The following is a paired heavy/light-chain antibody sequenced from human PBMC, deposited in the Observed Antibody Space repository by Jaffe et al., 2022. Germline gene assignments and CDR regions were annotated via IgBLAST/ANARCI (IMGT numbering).Light chain of an antibody. CDR1: ALPKQY. CDR3: QSADSSGTSHVV. J-gene: IGLJ2*01. V-gene: IGLV3-25*03. Sequence: SYELTQPPSVSVSPGQTARITCSGDALPKQYAYWYQQKPGQAPVLVIYKDSERPSGIPERFSGSSSGTTVTLTISGVQAEDEADYYCQSADSSGTSHVVFGGGTKLTVL. CDR2: KDS.
Heavy chain of an antibody. CDR1: GYSISSGYY. CDR2: IYHSGST. D-gene: IGHD2-15*01. Sequence: QVQLQESGPGLVKPSETLSLTCAVSGYSISSGYYWGWIRQPPGKGLEWIGSIYHSGSTYYNPSLKSRVTISVDTSKNQFSLKLSSVTAADTAVYYCARAIGTKRYCSGGSCRETYNWFDPWGQGTLVTVSS. J-gene: IGHJ5*02. CDR3: ARAIGTKRYCSGGSCRETYNWFDP. V-gene: IGHV4-38-2*01.